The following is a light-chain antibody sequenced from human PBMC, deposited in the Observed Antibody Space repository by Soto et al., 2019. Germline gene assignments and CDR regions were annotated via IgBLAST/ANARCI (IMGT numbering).Light chain of an antibody. CDR1: ESVSRN. J-gene: IGKJ4*01. Sequence: EIVMTQSPATLSVSPGERATLSCRASESVSRNLAWYQQKPGQAPRLLIYAASTRATDIAARISGSGSGTEFTLTISSLQSEDFAVYYCEQYNKWPLTFGGGTNVEIK. CDR3: EQYNKWPLT. V-gene: IGKV3-15*01. CDR2: AAS.